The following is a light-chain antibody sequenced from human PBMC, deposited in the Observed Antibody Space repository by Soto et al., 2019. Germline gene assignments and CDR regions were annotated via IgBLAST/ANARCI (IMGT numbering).Light chain of an antibody. CDR1: RHVYINA. CDR2: GAS. Sequence: VVLMQSPATLSLSPGETATLSCRASRHVYINALAWYQQKPGRTPTLLIYGASTRATDIPDRFSATGSGTDFSLTISSVEPEDSAVYYCQQYGASPFTFGPGTRVEI. CDR3: QQYGASPFT. J-gene: IGKJ3*01. V-gene: IGKV3-20*01.